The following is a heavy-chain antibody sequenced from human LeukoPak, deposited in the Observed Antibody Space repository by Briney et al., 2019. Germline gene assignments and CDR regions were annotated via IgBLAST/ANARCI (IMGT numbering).Heavy chain of an antibody. D-gene: IGHD3-10*01. CDR3: AGSRYPEPQDLNY. CDR1: GFIFGNYA. V-gene: IGHV3-30*04. J-gene: IGHJ4*02. Sequence: GGSLRLSCAASGFIFGNYALHWVRQAPGKGLEGVAVISHDGSHKYFADSVRGRFTISRDNLKSSLFLQMSSLRAEDTAVYYCAGSRYPEPQDLNYWGQGTLVIVS. CDR2: ISHDGSHK.